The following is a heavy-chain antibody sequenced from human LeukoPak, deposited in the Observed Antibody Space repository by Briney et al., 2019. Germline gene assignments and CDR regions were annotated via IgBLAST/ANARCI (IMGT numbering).Heavy chain of an antibody. V-gene: IGHV3-21*01. CDR3: ARVSSGYSYGTGDY. Sequence: PGGSLRLSCAASGFTFSSYSMNWVRQAPGKGLEWVSSISSSSSYIYYADSVKGRFTTSRDNAKNSLYLQMNSLRAEDTAVYYCARVSSGYSYGTGDYWGQGTLVTVSS. CDR1: GFTFSSYS. CDR2: ISSSSSYI. J-gene: IGHJ4*02. D-gene: IGHD5-18*01.